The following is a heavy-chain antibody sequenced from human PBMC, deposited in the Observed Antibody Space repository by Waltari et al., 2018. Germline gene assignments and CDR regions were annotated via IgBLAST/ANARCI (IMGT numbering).Heavy chain of an antibody. CDR2: VDPEDGET. CDR1: GYTFTDYY. CDR3: ATDQWIGLSTTSHDAFDI. J-gene: IGHJ3*02. D-gene: IGHD5-12*01. V-gene: IGHV1-69-2*01. Sequence: EVQLVQSGAEVKKPGATVKISCKASGYTFTDYYMHWVQQAPGKGLEWMGRVDPEDGETIYAEKFQGRVTITADTSTDTAYMELSSLRSEDTAVYYCATDQWIGLSTTSHDAFDIWGQGTMVTVSS.